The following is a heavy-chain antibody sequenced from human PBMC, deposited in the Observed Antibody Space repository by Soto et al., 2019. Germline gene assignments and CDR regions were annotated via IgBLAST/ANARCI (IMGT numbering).Heavy chain of an antibody. V-gene: IGHV4-59*01. D-gene: IGHD6-13*01. CDR1: GGSISSYY. CDR3: ARGGYSSTPWDYYYYYMDV. J-gene: IGHJ6*03. CDR2: IYYSGST. Sequence: SETLSLTCTVSGGSISSYYWSWIRQPPGKGLEWIGYIYYSGSTNYNPSLKSRVTISVDTSKNQFSLKLSSVTAADTAVYYCARGGYSSTPWDYYYYYMDVWGKGTTVTAP.